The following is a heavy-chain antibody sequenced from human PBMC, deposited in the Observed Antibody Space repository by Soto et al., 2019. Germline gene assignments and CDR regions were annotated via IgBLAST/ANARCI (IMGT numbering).Heavy chain of an antibody. J-gene: IGHJ5*02. CDR3: ARGNQNQLLLMVVGWFDP. Sequence: ALVKVSCKASVYTFTSYDINWVRQATGQGLEWMGWMNPNSGNTGYAQKFQGRVTMTRNTSISTAYMELSSLRSEDTAVYYCARGNQNQLLLMVVGWFDPWGQGTLVTVSS. CDR2: MNPNSGNT. V-gene: IGHV1-8*01. D-gene: IGHD2-2*01. CDR1: VYTFTSYD.